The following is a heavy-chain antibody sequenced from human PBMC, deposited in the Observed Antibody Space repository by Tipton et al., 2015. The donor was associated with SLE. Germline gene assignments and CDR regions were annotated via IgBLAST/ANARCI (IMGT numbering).Heavy chain of an antibody. CDR1: GGSFSGYF. V-gene: IGHV4-34*01. CDR3: ARGGYSGSYWDAFDI. Sequence: TLSLTCAVYGGSFSGYFWSWIRQPPGKGLEWIGEINYSGSTNYNPSLKSRVTISVDTSKSQFSLNLSSVTAADTAVYYCARGGYSGSYWDAFDIWGQGTMVTVSS. CDR2: INYSGST. D-gene: IGHD1-26*01. J-gene: IGHJ3*02.